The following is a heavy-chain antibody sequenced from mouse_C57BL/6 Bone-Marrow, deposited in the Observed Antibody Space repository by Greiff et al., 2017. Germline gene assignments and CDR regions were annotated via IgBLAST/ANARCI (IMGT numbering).Heavy chain of an antibody. CDR1: GYTFTSYW. V-gene: IGHV1-69*01. J-gene: IGHJ4*01. Sequence: VQRVESGAELVMPGASVKLSCKASGYTFTSYWMHWVKQRPGQGLEWIGEIDPSDSYTNYNQKFKGKSTLTVDKSSSTAYMQLSSLTSEDSAVXYCARRGLFYGAMDYWGQGTSVTVSS. D-gene: IGHD1-1*01. CDR3: ARRGLFYGAMDY. CDR2: IDPSDSYT.